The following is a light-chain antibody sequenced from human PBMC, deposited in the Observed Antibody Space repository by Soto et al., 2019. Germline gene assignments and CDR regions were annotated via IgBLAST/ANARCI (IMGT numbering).Light chain of an antibody. CDR3: QQYNTYWT. J-gene: IGKJ1*01. CDR1: QSVATN. V-gene: IGKV3-15*01. Sequence: EIVMTQSPATLSVSPGERVTLSFRASQSVATNLAWYQQKPCQAPSLLVYSASTRATGIPARFSGSGYGTEFTLTISSLQSEDFAVYSCQQYNTYWTFGQGTKV. CDR2: SAS.